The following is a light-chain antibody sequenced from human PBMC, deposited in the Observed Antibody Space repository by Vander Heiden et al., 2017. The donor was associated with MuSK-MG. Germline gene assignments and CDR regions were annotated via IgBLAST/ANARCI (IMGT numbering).Light chain of an antibody. V-gene: IGKV1-39*01. CDR1: QSISTY. Sequence: DIQMTQPQSSLSASVGDRVTITCRASQSISTYLNWYQQKPGKAPKLLIYAASSLQSGVPSRFSGSGSGTDFTLTISSLQPEDFATYYCQQCYSTPPTFGRGTKVEIK. J-gene: IGKJ1*01. CDR3: QQCYSTPPT. CDR2: AAS.